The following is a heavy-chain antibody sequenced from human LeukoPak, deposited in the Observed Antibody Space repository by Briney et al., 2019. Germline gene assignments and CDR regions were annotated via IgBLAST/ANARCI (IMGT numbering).Heavy chain of an antibody. Sequence: PGGSLRLSCAASGFTFSSYWMHWVRHAPGKGLVWVSRINSDGSSTSYADSVKGRFTISRDNAKNTLYLQMNSLRAEDTAVYYCARDGDYGSNILSYWGQGTLVTVSS. CDR2: INSDGSST. CDR3: ARDGDYGSNILSY. D-gene: IGHD4-23*01. V-gene: IGHV3-74*01. CDR1: GFTFSSYW. J-gene: IGHJ4*02.